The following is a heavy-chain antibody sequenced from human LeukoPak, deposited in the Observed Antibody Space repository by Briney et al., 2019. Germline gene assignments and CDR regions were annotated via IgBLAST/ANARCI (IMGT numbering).Heavy chain of an antibody. Sequence: PSETLSLTCTVSGASISRFYWSWIRQPPGKELEWIASINYGGTTYYNPSLKSRVTISVDTSKNQFSLRLSSVTAADTAVYLCARYVVFGSGKYFDYWGQGSLVTVSS. V-gene: IGHV4-59*05. CDR2: INYGGTT. D-gene: IGHD3-10*01. CDR3: ARYVVFGSGKYFDY. CDR1: GASISRFY. J-gene: IGHJ4*02.